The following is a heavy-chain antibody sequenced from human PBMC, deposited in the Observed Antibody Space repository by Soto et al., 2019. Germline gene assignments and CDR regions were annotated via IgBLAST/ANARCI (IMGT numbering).Heavy chain of an antibody. J-gene: IGHJ4*02. D-gene: IGHD6-13*01. V-gene: IGHV3-23*01. CDR2: ISGSGGST. Sequence: GESLSLSCAASGFTFSIYAMSWVRHAPGKGLEWVSAISGSGGSTYYADSVKGRFTISRDNSKNTLYLQMNSLRAEDTAVYYCARSEAAAGTSPFWDYWGQGTMVTVSS. CDR3: ARSEAAAGTSPFWDY. CDR1: GFTFSIYA.